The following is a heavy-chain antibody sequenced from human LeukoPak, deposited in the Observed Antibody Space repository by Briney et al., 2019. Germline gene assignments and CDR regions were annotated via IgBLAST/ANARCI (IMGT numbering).Heavy chain of an antibody. D-gene: IGHD5-18*01. CDR3: AREDTTLVASSRLDY. V-gene: IGHV3-74*01. J-gene: IGHJ4*02. CDR1: GFTISGHW. Sequence: GGSLRLSCAASGFTISGHWMHWVRQGPGKGLVWVSCINSDGNSIAYADSVKGRFTISRDNANNMLYLQMNSLRAEDTAIYYCAREDTTLVASSRLDYWGQGTLVTVSS. CDR2: INSDGNSI.